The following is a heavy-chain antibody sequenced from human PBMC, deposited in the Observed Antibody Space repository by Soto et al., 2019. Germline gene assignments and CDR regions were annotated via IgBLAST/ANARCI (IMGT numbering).Heavy chain of an antibody. Sequence: QVQLQESGPGLVKPSQTLSLTCTVSGGSISSGDYYWSWIRQPPGKGLEWIGYIYYSGSTYYNPSLKGRVTISVDTAKNQFSLKLSSVSAADPAVYYCASNSYGYTFYAYWGQGTLVTVSS. V-gene: IGHV4-30-4*01. CDR2: IYYSGST. CDR1: GGSISSGDYY. D-gene: IGHD5-18*01. J-gene: IGHJ4*02. CDR3: ASNSYGYTFYAY.